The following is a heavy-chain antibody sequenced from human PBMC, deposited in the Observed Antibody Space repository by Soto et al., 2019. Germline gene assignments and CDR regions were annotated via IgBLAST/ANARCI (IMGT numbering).Heavy chain of an antibody. D-gene: IGHD4-17*01. J-gene: IGHJ4*02. CDR2: ISRSSSYI. CDR3: ARDPRDLRPYYGDSDF. CDR1: GFTFSTYS. V-gene: IGHV3-21*01. Sequence: GGSLRLSCAASGFTFSTYSMNWVRQAPGKGLEWVSSISRSSSYIYYADSVKGRFTISRDNAKNSLYLQMNSLRAEDTAVYYCARDPRDLRPYYGDSDFWGQGTLVTVSS.